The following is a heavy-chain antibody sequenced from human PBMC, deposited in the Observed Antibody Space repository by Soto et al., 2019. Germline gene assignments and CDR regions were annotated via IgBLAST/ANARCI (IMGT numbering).Heavy chain of an antibody. D-gene: IGHD1-26*01. CDR3: ARSYPAYSSNPFDY. CDR1: GFTFSSCW. V-gene: IGHV3-7*01. J-gene: IGHJ4*02. CDR2: IRQDGSEK. Sequence: EVQLVESGGGLVQPGGSLRVSCAVYGFTFSSCWMSWVRQAPGKGLEWVANIRQDGSEKYYVDSVKGRFTISRDNAKDSLFLQMNSLRAEDTAVYYCARSYPAYSSNPFDYWGQRTLVTVSS.